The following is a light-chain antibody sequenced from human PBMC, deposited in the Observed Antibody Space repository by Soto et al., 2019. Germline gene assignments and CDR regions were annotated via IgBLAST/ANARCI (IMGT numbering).Light chain of an antibody. CDR3: HQFGSSPQT. Sequence: EIVFTKSPGTLSLSPGDRATLSCRASQSVNSNHIAWYQQKPGQAPRLLIYGPSSRATGIPERFSGSGSGTDFTLSISRLEPEDFAVYFCHQFGSSPQTFGHGTKVDI. CDR2: GPS. V-gene: IGKV3-20*01. J-gene: IGKJ1*01. CDR1: QSVNSNH.